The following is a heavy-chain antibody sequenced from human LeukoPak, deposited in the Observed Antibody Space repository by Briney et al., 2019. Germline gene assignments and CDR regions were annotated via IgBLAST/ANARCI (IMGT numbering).Heavy chain of an antibody. Sequence: SQTLSLTCTVSGGSISSGGYYWSWIRQHPGKGLEWIGYIYYSGSTYYNPSLKSRVTISVDTSKNQFSLKLSSVTAADTAVYYCARDIVVVVAATHSNWFDPWGQGTLVTVSS. CDR2: IYYSGST. V-gene: IGHV4-31*03. D-gene: IGHD2-15*01. J-gene: IGHJ5*02. CDR1: GGSISSGGYY. CDR3: ARDIVVVVAATHSNWFDP.